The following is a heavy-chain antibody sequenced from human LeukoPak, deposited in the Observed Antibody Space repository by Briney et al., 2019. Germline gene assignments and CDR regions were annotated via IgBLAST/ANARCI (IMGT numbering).Heavy chain of an antibody. V-gene: IGHV3-21*01. CDR3: ASQSTGYSYGYSFDY. J-gene: IGHJ4*02. Sequence: PGGSLRLFCAASGFTFSSYSMNWVRQAPGKGLEWVSSISSSSSYIYYADSVKGRFTISRDNAKNSLYLQMNSLRAEDTAVYYCASQSTGYSYGYSFDYWGQGTLVTVSS. CDR2: ISSSSSYI. D-gene: IGHD5-18*01. CDR1: GFTFSSYS.